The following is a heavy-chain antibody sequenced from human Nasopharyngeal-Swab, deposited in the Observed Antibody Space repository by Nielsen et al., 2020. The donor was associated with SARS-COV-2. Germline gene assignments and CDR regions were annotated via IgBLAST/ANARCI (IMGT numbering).Heavy chain of an antibody. J-gene: IGHJ4*02. CDR2: INSDGGST. CDR1: GFTFGTYW. V-gene: IGHV3-74*01. CDR3: ARGYAAMDFFDY. D-gene: IGHD2-2*01. Sequence: GALRLTCAASGFTFGTYWMHWVRQAPGKGLEWVSRINSDGGSTGDADSVKGRFTVSRDNAKNTLYLQMNSLRAEDTAVYYCARGYAAMDFFDYWGQGTLVTVSS.